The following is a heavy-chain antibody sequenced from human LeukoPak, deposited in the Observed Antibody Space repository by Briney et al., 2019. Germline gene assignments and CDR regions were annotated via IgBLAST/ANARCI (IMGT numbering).Heavy chain of an antibody. CDR2: IYSGGST. V-gene: IGHV3-66*01. D-gene: IGHD2-15*01. J-gene: IGHJ3*02. CDR1: GFTVSSNF. Sequence: GGSLRLSCAASGFTVSSNFMSWVRQTPGKGLEWVSLIYSGGSTYYADSVKGRFTISRDISKNTLFLQLNSLRAEDTAVYYCARGGVVVAAIDAFDIWGQGTLVTVSS. CDR3: ARGGVVVAAIDAFDI.